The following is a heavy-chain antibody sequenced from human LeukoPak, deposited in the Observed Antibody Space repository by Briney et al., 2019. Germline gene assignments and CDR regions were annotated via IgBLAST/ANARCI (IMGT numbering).Heavy chain of an antibody. CDR3: ARLSSGSSLYYYYYYGMDV. V-gene: IGHV4-39*01. Sequence: PSETLSLTCTVSGGSISSSSYYWGWIRQPPGKGLGWIGSIYYSGSTYYNPSLKSRVTISVDTSKNQFSLKLSSVTATDTAVYYCARLSSGSSLYYYYYYGMDVWGQGTTVTVSS. J-gene: IGHJ6*02. CDR2: IYYSGST. D-gene: IGHD6-19*01. CDR1: GGSISSSSYY.